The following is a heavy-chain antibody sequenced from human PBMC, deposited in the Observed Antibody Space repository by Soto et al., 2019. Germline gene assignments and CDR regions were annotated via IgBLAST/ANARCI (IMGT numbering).Heavy chain of an antibody. CDR1: GGSISSSSYY. CDR2: IHYSGSA. D-gene: IGHD3-10*01. J-gene: IGHJ4*02. CDR3: ASRGVSGPVDY. V-gene: IGHV4-39*02. Sequence: QLQLQESGPGLVKPSETLSLTCTVSGGSISSSSYYWGWIRQPPGKGMEWIGNIHYSGSAYYNPSLKGRVTISVDMSKNNFSLKLSSVTAAATAVYYCASRGVSGPVDYWGQGTLVTVSS.